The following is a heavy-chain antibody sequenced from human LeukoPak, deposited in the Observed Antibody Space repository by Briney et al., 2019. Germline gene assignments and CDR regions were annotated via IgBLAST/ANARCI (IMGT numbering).Heavy chain of an antibody. J-gene: IGHJ3*02. Sequence: PSETLSLTCTVSGGSISSYYWGWIRQPPGKGLEWIGSIYYSGSTYYNPSLKSRVTISVDTSKNQFSLKLSSVTAADTAVYYCARDPLTYAFDIWGQGTMVTVSS. CDR3: ARDPLTYAFDI. CDR2: IYYSGST. D-gene: IGHD2-21*02. CDR1: GGSISSYY. V-gene: IGHV4-39*07.